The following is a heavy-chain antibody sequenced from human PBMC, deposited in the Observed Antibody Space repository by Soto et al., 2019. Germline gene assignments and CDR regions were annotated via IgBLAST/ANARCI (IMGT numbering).Heavy chain of an antibody. Sequence: EVQLVESGEGLVQPGRSLRISCAASGFRFEDYAMHWVRQVPGKGLEWVSGISWDSGRLGYTDSVKGRFSISRDNAKNSLYLQMNSLRTEATAVYYCAKGFGCWFRPRVENWGQGILVTVSS. D-gene: IGHD3-10*01. CDR1: GFRFEDYA. V-gene: IGHV3-9*01. CDR3: AKGFGCWFRPRVEN. J-gene: IGHJ4*02. CDR2: ISWDSGRL.